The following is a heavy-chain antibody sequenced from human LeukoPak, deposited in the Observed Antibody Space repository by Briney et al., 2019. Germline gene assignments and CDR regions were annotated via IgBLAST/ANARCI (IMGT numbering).Heavy chain of an antibody. V-gene: IGHV4-59*01. CDR2: IYDSGDT. CDR3: ARLSVYGGNSPARPVDY. CDR1: GGSISSYY. J-gene: IGHJ4*02. Sequence: SETLSLTCTVSGGSISSYYWSWVRRPPGKGLEWIGYIYDSGDTNYNPSLKSRVTISVDASRNQFSLKLSSVTAADTAVYYCARLSVYGGNSPARPVDYWGQGTLVTVSS. D-gene: IGHD4-23*01.